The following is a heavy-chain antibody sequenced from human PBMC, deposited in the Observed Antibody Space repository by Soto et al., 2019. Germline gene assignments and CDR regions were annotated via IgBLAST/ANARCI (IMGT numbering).Heavy chain of an antibody. D-gene: IGHD6-6*01. CDR2: INPGNGDT. CDR1: GYPFTIYA. CDR3: ARDSSSSRSFDY. V-gene: IGHV1-3*01. Sequence: ASVKVSCKASGYPFTIYAIHWVRQAPGQSLEWMGWINPGNGDTKYSQIFQGGVTITWDTSARTAYMDLSSLISEDTADYYCARDSSSSRSFDYWGQGARVTVSS. J-gene: IGHJ4*02.